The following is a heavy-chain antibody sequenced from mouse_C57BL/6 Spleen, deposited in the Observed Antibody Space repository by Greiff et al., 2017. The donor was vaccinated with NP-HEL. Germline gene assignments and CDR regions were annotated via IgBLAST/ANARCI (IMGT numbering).Heavy chain of an antibody. Sequence: VQLQQSGPELVKPGASVKISCKASGYAFSSSWMNWVKQRPGKGLEWIGRIYPGDGDTNYNGKFKGKATLTADKSSSTAYMQLSSLTSEDSAVYFCASLLDGDSDYWGQGTTLTVSS. CDR2: IYPGDGDT. CDR3: ASLLDGDSDY. CDR1: GYAFSSSW. D-gene: IGHD2-13*01. J-gene: IGHJ2*01. V-gene: IGHV1-82*01.